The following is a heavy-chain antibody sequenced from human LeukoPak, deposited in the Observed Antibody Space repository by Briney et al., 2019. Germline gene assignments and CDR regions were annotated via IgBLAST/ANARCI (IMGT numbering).Heavy chain of an antibody. V-gene: IGHV3-74*01. CDR2: ISTDGSRT. J-gene: IGHJ4*02. D-gene: IGHD4-17*01. Sequence: PGGSLRLSCAASGFTFNNYWIHWVRQTPGKGLVWISAISTDGSRTRYADSVKGRITISRDNAKNTVYLQMNNLRGEDTALYYCTRDRTTVTLFDYWGQGTLVTVSS. CDR1: GFTFNNYW. CDR3: TRDRTTVTLFDY.